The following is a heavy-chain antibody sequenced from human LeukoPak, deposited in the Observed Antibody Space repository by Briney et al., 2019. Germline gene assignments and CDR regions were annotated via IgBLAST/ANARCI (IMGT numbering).Heavy chain of an antibody. CDR1: GYTFTGYY. V-gene: IGHV1-2*02. J-gene: IGHJ4*02. D-gene: IGHD2-2*01. Sequence: ASVKVSCKASGYTFTGYYMHWVRQAPGQGLEWMGWINPNSGGTNYAQKFQGRVTMTRDTSISTAYMELSRLRSEDTAVYYCADLVYCSSSSCYEPFNQTWGQGTLVTVSP. CDR2: INPNSGGT. CDR3: ADLVYCSSSSCYEPFNQT.